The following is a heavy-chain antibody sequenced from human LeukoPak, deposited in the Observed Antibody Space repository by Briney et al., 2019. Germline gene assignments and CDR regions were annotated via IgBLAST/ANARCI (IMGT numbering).Heavy chain of an antibody. V-gene: IGHV2-5*01. CDR3: AHSNEDGFGELSLYYFVY. CDR2: IYWNDDK. Sequence: SGPTLVKPTQTLTLTCTFSGFSLSTSGVGVGWIRQPPGKALEWLALIYWNDDKRYSPSLKSRLTITKDTSKNQVVLTMTNMDPVDTATYYCAHSNEDGFGELSLYYFVYWGQGTLVTVSS. J-gene: IGHJ4*02. CDR1: GFSLSTSGVG. D-gene: IGHD3-10*01.